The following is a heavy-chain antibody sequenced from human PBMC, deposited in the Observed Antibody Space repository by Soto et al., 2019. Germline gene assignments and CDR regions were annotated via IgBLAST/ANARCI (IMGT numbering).Heavy chain of an antibody. V-gene: IGHV4-30-2*01. J-gene: IGHJ2*01. CDR3: ARDPGL. CDR2: IYHSGST. Sequence: SETLSLTCAVSGGSXXXXXYSWSWIRQPPGKGLEWIGYIYHSGSTYYNPSLKSRVTISVDRSKNQFSLNLSSVTAADTAVYYCARDPGLWGRGTLVTVS. CDR1: GGSXXXXXYS.